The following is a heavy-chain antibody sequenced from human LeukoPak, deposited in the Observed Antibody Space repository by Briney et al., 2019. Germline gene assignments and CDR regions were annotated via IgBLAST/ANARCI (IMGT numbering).Heavy chain of an antibody. CDR3: ARDPDTASPMDV. CDR1: GGTFSSYA. CDR2: ITPIFGTA. J-gene: IGHJ6*04. D-gene: IGHD5-18*01. Sequence: SVKVSCKASGGTFSSYAISWVRQAPGQGLEWMGGITPIFGTANYAQKFQGRVTITADKSTSTAYMELSSLRSEDTAVYYCARDPDTASPMDVWGKGTTVTVSS. V-gene: IGHV1-69*06.